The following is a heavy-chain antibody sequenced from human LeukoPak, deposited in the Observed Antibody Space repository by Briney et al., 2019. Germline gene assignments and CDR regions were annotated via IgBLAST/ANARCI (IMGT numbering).Heavy chain of an antibody. V-gene: IGHV1-69*13. CDR1: GYTFTSYA. J-gene: IGHJ6*02. CDR2: IIPIFGTA. Sequence: RASVKVSCKASGYTFTSYAMHWVRQAPGQGLEWMGGIIPIFGTANYAQKFQGRVTITADESTSTAYMELSSLRSEDTAVYYCARGALDSGYDSYYYYGMDVWGQGTTVTVSS. CDR3: ARGALDSGYDSYYYYGMDV. D-gene: IGHD5-12*01.